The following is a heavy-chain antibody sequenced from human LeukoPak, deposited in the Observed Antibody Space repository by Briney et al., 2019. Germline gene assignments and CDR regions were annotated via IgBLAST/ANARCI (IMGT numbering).Heavy chain of an antibody. J-gene: IGHJ4*02. D-gene: IGHD1-26*01. CDR3: ARDPGSYYPNFDY. CDR1: GFTFSSYG. V-gene: IGHV3-33*01. Sequence: GGSLRPSCAVSGFTFSSYGMHWVRQAPGKGLEWVAVIWYDGSNKYYADSVKGRFTISRDNSKNTLYLQMNSLRAEDTAVYYCARDPGSYYPNFDYWGQGTLVTVSS. CDR2: IWYDGSNK.